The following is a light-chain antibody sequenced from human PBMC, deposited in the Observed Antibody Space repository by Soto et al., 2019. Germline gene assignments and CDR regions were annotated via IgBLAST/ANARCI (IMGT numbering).Light chain of an antibody. V-gene: IGLV6-57*03. CDR1: SGSIASNY. CDR3: QSYDSSNLWV. CDR2: EDN. Sequence: NFMLTQPHSASESPGKTVTISCTRSSGSIASNYVQWYQQRPGSAPTTVIYEDNQRPSGVPDRFSGSIDSSSNSASLTISGLKTEDEADYYCQSYDSSNLWVFGGGTKVTVL. J-gene: IGLJ3*02.